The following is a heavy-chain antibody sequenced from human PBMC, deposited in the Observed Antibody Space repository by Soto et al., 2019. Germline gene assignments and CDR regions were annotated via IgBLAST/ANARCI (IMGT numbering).Heavy chain of an antibody. J-gene: IGHJ5*02. CDR1: GFTFSSYA. CDR2: ISGSGGST. D-gene: IGHD3-16*02. CDR3: AKDRGDYIWGSYRPNGFDP. V-gene: IGHV3-23*01. Sequence: SLRLSCAASGFTFSSYAMSWVRQAPGKGLEWVSAISGSGGSTYYADSVKGRFTISRDNSKNTLYLQMNSLRAEDTAVYYCAKDRGDYIWGSYRPNGFDPWGQGTLVTVSS.